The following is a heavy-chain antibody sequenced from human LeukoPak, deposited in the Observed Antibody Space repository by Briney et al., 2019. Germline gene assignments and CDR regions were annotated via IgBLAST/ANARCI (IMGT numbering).Heavy chain of an antibody. CDR2: ISGSGWSK. D-gene: IGHD3-10*01. CDR3: AKAEGYYYGSGDAFDT. CDR1: GFTFSRYA. J-gene: IGHJ3*02. V-gene: IGHV3-23*01. Sequence: GGSLRLSCAASGFTFSRYAMSWVRQAPGKGLEGGSAISGSGWSKYYADSVKGRFTISRDNSKNTLYLPMNSLRAEDTAVYYCAKAEGYYYGSGDAFDTWGQGTMVTVSS.